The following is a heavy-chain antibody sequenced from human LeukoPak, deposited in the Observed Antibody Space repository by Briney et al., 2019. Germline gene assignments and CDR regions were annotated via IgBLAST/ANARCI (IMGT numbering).Heavy chain of an antibody. CDR2: MSYSGST. CDR3: ARYFGDGGDEAFDL. Sequence: SETLSLTCTVSGGPVSSSSYYWSWIRQPPGKGLEWIGYMSYSGSTSYNPALTSRVSISEDTSKNHFYLKLSSVTAADTAVYYCARYFGDGGDEAFDLWGQGTMVTVSS. CDR1: GGPVSSSSYY. D-gene: IGHD2-21*01. J-gene: IGHJ3*01. V-gene: IGHV4-61*03.